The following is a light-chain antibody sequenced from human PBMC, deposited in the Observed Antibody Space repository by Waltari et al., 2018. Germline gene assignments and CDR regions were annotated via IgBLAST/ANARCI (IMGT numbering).Light chain of an antibody. CDR3: QQTYTTPRT. CDR1: QKISSY. CDR2: DAS. J-gene: IGKJ1*01. Sequence: IQMTQSPSSLSASVEDRVTLTCRASQKISSYLNWYQQKPGTAPRLLIYDASRSQSGVPSRFSGSGSGTDFTLTISSLQPEDFGTYYCQQTYTTPRTFGQGTKVETK. V-gene: IGKV1-39*01.